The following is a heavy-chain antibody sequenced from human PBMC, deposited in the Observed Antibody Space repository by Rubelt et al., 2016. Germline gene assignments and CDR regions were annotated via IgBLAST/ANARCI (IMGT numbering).Heavy chain of an antibody. D-gene: IGHD6-13*01. Sequence: QVQLVQSGAEVKKPGASVKVSCKASGYTFTSYGISWVRQAPGQGLEWMGWISAYNGNTNYAQKLQGRVTRTTDTSTSTAYMELRCLRSDDTAVYYCASMYSSSWYRGWFDPWGQGTLVTVSS. CDR1: GYTFTSYG. CDR3: ASMYSSSWYRGWFDP. CDR2: ISAYNGNT. J-gene: IGHJ5*02. V-gene: IGHV1-18*01.